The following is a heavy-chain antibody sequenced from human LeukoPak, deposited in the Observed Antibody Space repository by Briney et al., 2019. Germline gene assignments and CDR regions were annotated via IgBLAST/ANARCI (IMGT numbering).Heavy chain of an antibody. D-gene: IGHD6-6*01. CDR2: IYYSGST. CDR1: GGSISSHY. CDR3: ARGIRGGSSSLHFDY. J-gene: IGHJ4*02. V-gene: IGHV4-59*11. Sequence: SETLSLTCTVSGGSISSHYWSWIRQPPGKGLEWIGYIYYSGSTNYNPSLKSRVTISVDTSKNQFSLKLSSVTAADTAAYHCARGIRGGSSSLHFDYWGQGTLVTVSS.